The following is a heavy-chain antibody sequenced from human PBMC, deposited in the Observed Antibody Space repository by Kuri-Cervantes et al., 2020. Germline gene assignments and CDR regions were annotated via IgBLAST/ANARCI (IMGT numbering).Heavy chain of an antibody. Sequence: GGSLRPSCAASGFTFSSYWMHWVRQAPGKGLVWVSRINSDGSSTSYADSVKGRFTISRDNAKNTLYLQMNSLRAEDTAVYHCVRSGHSGGRWRHYFDYCGQGTLVTVSS. J-gene: IGHJ4*02. CDR3: VRSGHSGGRWRHYFDY. CDR2: INSDGSST. D-gene: IGHD2-15*01. V-gene: IGHV3-74*01. CDR1: GFTFSSYW.